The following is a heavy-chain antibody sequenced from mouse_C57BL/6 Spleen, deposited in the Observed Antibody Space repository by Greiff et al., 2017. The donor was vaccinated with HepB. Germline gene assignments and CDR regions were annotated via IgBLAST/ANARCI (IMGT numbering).Heavy chain of an antibody. J-gene: IGHJ1*03. CDR3: ARPFITTVVPCWYFDV. V-gene: IGHV1-64*01. CDR1: GYTFTSYW. Sequence: VQLQQSGAELVKPGASVKLSCKASGYTFTSYWMHWVKQRPGQGLEWIGMIHPNSGSTNYNEKFKSKATLTVDKSSSTAYMQLSSLTSEDSAVYYCARPFITTVVPCWYFDVWGTGTTVTVSS. D-gene: IGHD1-1*01. CDR2: IHPNSGST.